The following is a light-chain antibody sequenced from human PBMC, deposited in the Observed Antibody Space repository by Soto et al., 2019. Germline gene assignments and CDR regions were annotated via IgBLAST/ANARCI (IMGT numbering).Light chain of an antibody. V-gene: IGKV3-15*01. J-gene: IGKJ4*01. CDR3: QQYNDWPPA. CDR2: GAS. Sequence: EIVMTQSPATLSLSPGERATLSCRASQSVSTKLVWYQQKPGQAPRFLIYGASTRATGIPARFRGSGSGTEFTLTIDSLQSEDFAVYHCQQYNDWPPAFGGGTKVDI. CDR1: QSVSTK.